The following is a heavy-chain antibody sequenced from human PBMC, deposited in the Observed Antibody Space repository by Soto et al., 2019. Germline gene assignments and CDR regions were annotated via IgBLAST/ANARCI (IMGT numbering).Heavy chain of an antibody. D-gene: IGHD3-3*01. CDR1: GVSISSGDYS. CDR2: IYNSGIT. J-gene: IGHJ5*02. Sequence: SETLSLTCTVSGVSISSGDYSWSWVRQSPGKGLEWIGHIYNSGITYYNPSLKSRVVISIDTSRNQFSLRLNSLTAADRAVYFCARGVTVFGLVSRFWFDPWGRGTVVTVSS. CDR3: ARGVTVFGLVSRFWFDP. V-gene: IGHV4-30-4*01.